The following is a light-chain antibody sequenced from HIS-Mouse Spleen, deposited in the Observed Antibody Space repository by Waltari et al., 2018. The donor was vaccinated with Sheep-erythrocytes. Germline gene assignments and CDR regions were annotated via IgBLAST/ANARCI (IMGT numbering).Light chain of an antibody. CDR2: DVS. CDR1: SSDVGGYNY. Sequence: QSALTQPRSVSGSPGQSVTISCTGTSSDVGGYNYVAWYQQHPGKAPKLVIYDVSKWPSGVPDRFSGSKSGNTASLTISGPQAEDEADYYCAAWDDSLNGPVFGGGTKLTVL. V-gene: IGLV2-11*01. CDR3: AAWDDSLNGPV. J-gene: IGLJ3*02.